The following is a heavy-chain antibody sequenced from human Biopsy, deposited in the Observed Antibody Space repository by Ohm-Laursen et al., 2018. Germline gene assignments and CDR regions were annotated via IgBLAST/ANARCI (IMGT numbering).Heavy chain of an antibody. CDR3: VAYPSSGFFENNDDFAMDV. Sequence: SVKVSCTVYGRAFTNHAINWARHAPGHGLGCMGGVILVSETAGYAERFQGRVTIAADVTTTTAYMEMTGLRSEDTAVYYCVAYPSSGFFENNDDFAMDVWGQGTTVIVSS. CDR2: VILVSETA. V-gene: IGHV1-69*13. D-gene: IGHD6-19*01. CDR1: GRAFTNHA. J-gene: IGHJ6*02.